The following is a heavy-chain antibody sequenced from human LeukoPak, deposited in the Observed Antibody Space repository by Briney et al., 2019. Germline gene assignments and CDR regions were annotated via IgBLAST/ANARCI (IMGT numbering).Heavy chain of an antibody. CDR3: ARNAVTTDAFDI. Sequence: SETLSLTCAVYGGSFSGYYWSWIRQPPGKGLEWIGEINHSGSTNYNPSLKSRVTISVDTSKNQFSLKLSSVTAADTAVYYCARNAVTTDAFDIWGQGTMVTVSS. V-gene: IGHV4-34*01. D-gene: IGHD4-17*01. CDR1: GGSFSGYY. J-gene: IGHJ3*02. CDR2: INHSGST.